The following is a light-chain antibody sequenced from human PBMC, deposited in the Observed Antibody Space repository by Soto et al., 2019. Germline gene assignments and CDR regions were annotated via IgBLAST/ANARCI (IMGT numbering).Light chain of an antibody. CDR3: QQYNNWPPS. Sequence: EIVMTQSPATLSVSPGERATLSGRASQSVSSNLVWYQQKPGQAPRLLIYGASTSATGIPARFSGSGSGTEFTLAISSLQSEDFAHYYCQQYNNWPPSFGQGTELEIK. CDR2: GAS. J-gene: IGKJ2*01. V-gene: IGKV3-15*01. CDR1: QSVSSN.